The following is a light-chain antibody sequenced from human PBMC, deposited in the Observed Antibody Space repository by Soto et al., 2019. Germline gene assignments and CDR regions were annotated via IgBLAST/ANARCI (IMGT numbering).Light chain of an antibody. CDR1: QSISTF. V-gene: IGKV3-15*01. Sequence: EVVMTQSPATLSVSPGERATLSCRASQSISTFLAWYQQKPGQAPRLLIYGASTRATGIPARISGSGSGTEFTLTISSLQSEDFAVYYCQQYGSSLITFGQGTRLEIK. J-gene: IGKJ5*01. CDR2: GAS. CDR3: QQYGSSLIT.